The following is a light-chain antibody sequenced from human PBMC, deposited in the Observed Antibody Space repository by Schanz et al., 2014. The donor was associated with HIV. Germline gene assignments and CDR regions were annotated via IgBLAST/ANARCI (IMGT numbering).Light chain of an antibody. CDR1: QSLLHSNGYNY. CDR2: LGS. Sequence: DIVMTQSPLSLPVTPGEPASISCRSSQSLLHSNGYNYLDWYLQKPGQSPQLLIYLGSNRASGVPDRFSGGGSGTDFTLKISRVEAEDVGVYYCMQRVAFPFTFGGGTKVEIE. J-gene: IGKJ4*01. V-gene: IGKV2-28*01. CDR3: MQRVAFPFT.